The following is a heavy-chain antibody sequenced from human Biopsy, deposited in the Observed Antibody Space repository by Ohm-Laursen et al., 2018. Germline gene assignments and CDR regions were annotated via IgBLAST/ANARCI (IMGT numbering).Heavy chain of an antibody. CDR1: GVSISSYY. D-gene: IGHD3-22*01. V-gene: IGHV4-59*01. Sequence: SDTLSLTCTVSGVSISSYYWSWIRQPPGKGLRWIGYVYYTGSTDYNPSLQSRVTISVGTSKNHFSLRLRSVTPADTAIYYCARDRGYYSDRTVPGYFDLWGRGTLVTVSS. CDR3: ARDRGYYSDRTVPGYFDL. CDR2: VYYTGST. J-gene: IGHJ2*01.